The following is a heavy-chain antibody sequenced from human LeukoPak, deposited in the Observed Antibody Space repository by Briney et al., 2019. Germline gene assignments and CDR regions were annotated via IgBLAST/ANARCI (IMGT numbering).Heavy chain of an antibody. CDR2: ISSSSSTI. CDR3: ARDTVSSWYFDY. CDR1: GFTSSSYS. Sequence: PGGSLRLSCAASGFTSSSYSMNWVRQAPGKGLEWVSSISSSSSTIYYADSVKGRFTISRDNAKNSLYLQMNSLRDEDTAVYYCARDTVSSWYFDYWGQGTLITVSS. D-gene: IGHD6-13*01. J-gene: IGHJ4*02. V-gene: IGHV3-48*02.